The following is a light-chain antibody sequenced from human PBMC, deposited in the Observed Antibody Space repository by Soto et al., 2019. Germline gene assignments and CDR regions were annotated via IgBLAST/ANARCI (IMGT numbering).Light chain of an antibody. CDR3: SSYTSSGTWV. Sequence: QSALTQPASVSGSPGQSTTISCSGPISDVGGNNYVSWYQHHPGKAPKVIIYEVRKWPSGVSNRFSGSKSGNTASLTISGLQAEDEADYYCSSYTSSGTWVFGGGTKLTVL. V-gene: IGLV2-14*01. CDR2: EVR. J-gene: IGLJ3*02. CDR1: ISDVGGNNY.